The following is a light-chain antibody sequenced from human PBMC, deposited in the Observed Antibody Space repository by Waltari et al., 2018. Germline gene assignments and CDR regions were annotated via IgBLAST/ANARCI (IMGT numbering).Light chain of an antibody. CDR2: AAS. Sequence: SCRTSQSVNKYVAWYQRRPGQAPRLLIYAASTRATGVPDRFSGSGFGTDFSLTISRLEPEDFAVYFCQNHERLPATFGQWTKVEIK. J-gene: IGKJ1*01. CDR1: QSVNKY. CDR3: QNHERLPAT. V-gene: IGKV3-11*01.